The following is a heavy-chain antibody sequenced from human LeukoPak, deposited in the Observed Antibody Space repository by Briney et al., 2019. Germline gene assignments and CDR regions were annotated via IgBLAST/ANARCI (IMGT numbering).Heavy chain of an antibody. D-gene: IGHD2-15*01. J-gene: IGHJ4*02. V-gene: IGHV4-30-4*08. Sequence: AQTLSLTWTVSGGSISSGGYYWSWLRQPPGKGLEWIGYIYYSGSTYYNPSLKSRVTISVDTSKNQFSLKLSSVTAADTAVYYCARGGEGVAFDYWGQGTLVTVSS. CDR1: GGSISSGGYY. CDR3: ARGGEGVAFDY. CDR2: IYYSGST.